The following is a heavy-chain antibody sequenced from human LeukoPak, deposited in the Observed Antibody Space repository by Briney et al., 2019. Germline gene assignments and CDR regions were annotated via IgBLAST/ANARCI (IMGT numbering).Heavy chain of an antibody. CDR1: GFTFSSYS. Sequence: GGSLRLSCAASGFTFSSYSMNWVRQAPGKGLEWVSSISSSSSYIYYADSVKGRFTFSRDNAKNSLYLQMNSLRAEDMALYYCAKDTIPNDFWSGWGAFDIWGQGTMVTVSS. V-gene: IGHV3-21*04. CDR2: ISSSSSYI. D-gene: IGHD3-3*01. CDR3: AKDTIPNDFWSGWGAFDI. J-gene: IGHJ3*02.